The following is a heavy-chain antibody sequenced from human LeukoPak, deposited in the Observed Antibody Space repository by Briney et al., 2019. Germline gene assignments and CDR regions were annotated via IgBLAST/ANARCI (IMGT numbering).Heavy chain of an antibody. CDR2: IIPIFGTA. CDR1: GGTFSSYA. D-gene: IGHD2-15*01. CDR3: AREYCSGGSCYYGYYYYMDV. Sequence: SVKVSCKASGGTFSSYAISWVRQAPGQGLEWMGRIIPIFGTANYAQKFQGRVTITTDESTSTAYMELSSLRSEDTAVYYCAREYCSGGSCYYGYYYYMDVWGKGTTVTVSS. V-gene: IGHV1-69*05. J-gene: IGHJ6*03.